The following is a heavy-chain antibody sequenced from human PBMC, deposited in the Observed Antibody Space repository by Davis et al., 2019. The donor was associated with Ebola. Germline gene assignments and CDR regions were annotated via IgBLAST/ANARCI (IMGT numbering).Heavy chain of an antibody. CDR2: IIPIFGTA. V-gene: IGHV1-69*13. CDR3: AGTDCSSTSCYGAPFDY. Sequence: AASVKVSCKASGYTFTSYDINWVRQATGQGLEWMGGIIPIFGTANYAQKFQGRVTITADESTSTAYMELSSLRSEDTAVYYCAGTDCSSTSCYGAPFDYWGQGTLVTVSS. D-gene: IGHD2-2*01. CDR1: GYTFTSYD. J-gene: IGHJ4*02.